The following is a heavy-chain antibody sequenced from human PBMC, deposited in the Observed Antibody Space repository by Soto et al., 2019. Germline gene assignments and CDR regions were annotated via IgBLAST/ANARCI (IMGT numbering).Heavy chain of an antibody. CDR2: IYHSGST. V-gene: IGHV4-38-2*01. J-gene: IGHJ4*02. CDR3: ARVEMTTVTTIFDY. D-gene: IGHD4-17*01. CDR1: GYSISSGYY. Sequence: SETLSLTCAVSGYSISSGYYWGWIRQPPGKGLEWIGSIYHSGSTYYNPSLKSRVTISVDTSKNQFSLKLSSVTAADTAVYYCARVEMTTVTTIFDYWGQGTLVTVS.